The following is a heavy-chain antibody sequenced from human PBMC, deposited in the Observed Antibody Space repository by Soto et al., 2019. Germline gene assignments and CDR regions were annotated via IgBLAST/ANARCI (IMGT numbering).Heavy chain of an antibody. V-gene: IGHV1-69*01. Sequence: QVQLVQSGAEVKKPGSSVKVSCKASGGTFSSYAISWVRQAPGQGLERMGGIIPIFGTANYAQKFQGRVTITADESTSTAYMELSSLRSEDTAVYYCARGTPGFGELADWFDPWGQGTLVTVSS. D-gene: IGHD3-10*01. J-gene: IGHJ5*02. CDR3: ARGTPGFGELADWFDP. CDR2: IIPIFGTA. CDR1: GGTFSSYA.